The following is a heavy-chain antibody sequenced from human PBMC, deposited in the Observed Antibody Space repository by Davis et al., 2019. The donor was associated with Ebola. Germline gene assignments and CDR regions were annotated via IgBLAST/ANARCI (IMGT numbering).Heavy chain of an antibody. Sequence: GGSLRLSCAASGFTFDDYGMSWVRQAPGKGLEWVSGINWNGGSTGYADSVKGRFTISRDNAKNSLYLQMNSLRAEDTAVYYCARLPTPWDAFDIWGQGTMVTVSS. D-gene: IGHD2-15*01. CDR3: ARLPTPWDAFDI. J-gene: IGHJ3*02. V-gene: IGHV3-20*04. CDR2: INWNGGST. CDR1: GFTFDDYG.